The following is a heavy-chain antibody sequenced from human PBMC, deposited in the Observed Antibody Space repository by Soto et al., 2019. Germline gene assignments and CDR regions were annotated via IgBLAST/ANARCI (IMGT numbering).Heavy chain of an antibody. CDR3: ARDLLGLRAFDI. Sequence: PGGSLRLSCAASGFAFSSYWMNWVRQVPGKGLVWVSSIKTDGSITTYADSVKGRFTNSRDNAKNTLYLQMNSLRVEDTAVYYCARDLLGLRAFDIWGQGTMVTVSS. D-gene: IGHD5-18*01. CDR2: IKTDGSIT. CDR1: GFAFSSYW. J-gene: IGHJ3*02. V-gene: IGHV3-74*01.